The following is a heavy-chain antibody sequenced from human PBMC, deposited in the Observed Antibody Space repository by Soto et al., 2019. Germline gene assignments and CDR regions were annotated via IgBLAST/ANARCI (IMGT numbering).Heavy chain of an antibody. CDR2: IFPGDSET. J-gene: IGHJ4*02. CDR3: ARKYYHGAGTLDY. D-gene: IGHD3-10*01. Sequence: PGESLKISCKGSGYTFTNYWIGWVRQMPGKGLEWMGIIFPGDSETRYSPSFQGQVTMSADKSISTAYLQWSSLKASDSAIYYCARKYYHGAGTLDYWGQGTPVTVSS. V-gene: IGHV5-51*01. CDR1: GYTFTNYW.